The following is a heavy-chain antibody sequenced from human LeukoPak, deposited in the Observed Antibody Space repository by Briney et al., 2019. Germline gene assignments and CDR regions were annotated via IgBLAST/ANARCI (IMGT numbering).Heavy chain of an antibody. V-gene: IGHV1-18*01. CDR3: AKGGDMVSTPFTRFVY. Sequence: ASVKVSCKASGYTFTSYGISWVRQAPGQGLEWMGWISAYNGSTNYAQKLLGRVTMTTDTSTSTAYMELRSLRSDDTAVYYCAKGGDMVSTPFTRFVYWGQGTLVTVSS. CDR2: ISAYNGST. J-gene: IGHJ4*02. D-gene: IGHD5/OR15-5a*01. CDR1: GYTFTSYG.